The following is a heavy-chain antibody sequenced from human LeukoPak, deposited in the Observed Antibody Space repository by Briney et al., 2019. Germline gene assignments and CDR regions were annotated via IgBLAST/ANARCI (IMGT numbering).Heavy chain of an antibody. J-gene: IGHJ4*02. D-gene: IGHD3-10*01. V-gene: IGHV3-48*01. CDR2: ISSSSSTI. CDR3: ATELLWFGELFRDFDY. CDR1: GFTFSSYS. Sequence: PVESLRLSCAASGFTFSSYSMNWVRQAPGKGLEWVSYISSSSSTIYYADSVKGRFTISRDNAKNSPYLQMNSLRAEDTAVYYCATELLWFGELFRDFDYWGQGTLVTVSS.